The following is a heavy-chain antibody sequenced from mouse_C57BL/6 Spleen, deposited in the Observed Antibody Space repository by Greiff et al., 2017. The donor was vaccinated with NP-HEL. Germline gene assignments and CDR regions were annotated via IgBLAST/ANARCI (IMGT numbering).Heavy chain of an antibody. V-gene: IGHV1-74*01. CDR3: AIHYDGSWFAD. Sequence: QVQLQQPGAELVKPGASVKVSCNASCNTFTISLMHWFQQRPRPCLDWIGSIHPSDSDTNYNQKFKGKATLTVDKSSSTAYMQLSSLTSKDSAVYDCAIHYDGSWFADWGQGTLVTVSA. CDR2: IHPSDSDT. CDR1: CNTFTISL. D-gene: IGHD1-2*01. J-gene: IGHJ3*01.